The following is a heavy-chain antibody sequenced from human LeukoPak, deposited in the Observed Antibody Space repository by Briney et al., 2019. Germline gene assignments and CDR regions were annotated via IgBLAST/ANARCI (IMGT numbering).Heavy chain of an antibody. J-gene: IGHJ4*02. CDR3: ARDTNLQYGDY. V-gene: IGHV1-2*02. CDR1: GYTFTGYY. CDR2: INPNSGGT. D-gene: IGHD4-11*01. Sequence: ASVKVSCKAYGYTFTGYYMHLVRQAPGQGLEWMGWINPNSGGTNYAQKFQGRVTMTRDTSISTAYMELSRLRSDDTAVYYCARDTNLQYGDYWGQGTLVTVSS.